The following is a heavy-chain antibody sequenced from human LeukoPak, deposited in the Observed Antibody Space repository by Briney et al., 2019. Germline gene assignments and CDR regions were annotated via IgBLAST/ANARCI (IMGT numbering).Heavy chain of an antibody. J-gene: IGHJ4*02. Sequence: PSETLSLTCAVYGGSFSGYYWSWIRQPPGKGLEWIGEINHSGSTNYNPSLKSRVTISVDTSKNQFSLKLSSVTAADTAVYYCARAAATWFGELSGYFDYWGQGTLVTVSS. CDR1: GGSFSGYY. D-gene: IGHD3-10*01. CDR3: ARAAATWFGELSGYFDY. V-gene: IGHV4-34*01. CDR2: INHSGST.